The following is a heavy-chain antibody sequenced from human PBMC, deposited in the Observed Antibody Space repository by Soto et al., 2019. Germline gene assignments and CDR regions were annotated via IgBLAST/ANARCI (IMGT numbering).Heavy chain of an antibody. CDR3: ERFSPPPGGRYFFAY. V-gene: IGHV6-1*01. CDR1: GDSVSSNSAA. Sequence: SQTLSLTCAISGDSVSSNSAAWSWIRQSPSRGLEWLGRTYYRSKWYNDYAVFVRSRITINPDTSKNQFSLQLKSVTPEDTAVYSFERFSPPPGGRYFFAYWARGFMVPVSS. J-gene: IGHJ4*02. D-gene: IGHD6-19*01. CDR2: TYYRSKWYN.